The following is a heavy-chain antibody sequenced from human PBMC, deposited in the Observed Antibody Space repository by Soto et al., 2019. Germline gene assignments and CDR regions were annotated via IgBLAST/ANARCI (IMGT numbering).Heavy chain of an antibody. J-gene: IGHJ6*02. CDR1: GGSISSSDFY. V-gene: IGHV4-30-4*08. D-gene: IGHD4-17*01. CDR2: IYYNGNT. Sequence: QVHLQESGPGLVKPSQTLSLTCTVSGGSISSSDFYWSWIRQPPGEGLEWLGHIYYNGNTYYNPSLPSRLTTSLDTSQHPFSLHLSSVIAADSALYFCARATTVTSSFFSYGLDVWGQGTTVTVSS. CDR3: ARATTVTSSFFSYGLDV.